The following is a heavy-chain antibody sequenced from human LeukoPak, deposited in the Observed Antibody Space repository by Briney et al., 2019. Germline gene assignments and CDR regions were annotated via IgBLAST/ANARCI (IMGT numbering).Heavy chain of an antibody. CDR2: SHYSGTT. CDR1: GGSISSDGHY. J-gene: IGHJ3*01. CDR3: VRTARWWHTYDT. Sequence: SQTLSLTCNVSGGSISSDGHYWSWIRQPPGKGLEWIGYSHYSGTTYYNPSLKSRVIISVDTSKNQFSLKLSSMTAADTAVYYCVRTARWWHTYDTWGQGTMVTVSS. D-gene: IGHD4-23*01. V-gene: IGHV4-30-4*01.